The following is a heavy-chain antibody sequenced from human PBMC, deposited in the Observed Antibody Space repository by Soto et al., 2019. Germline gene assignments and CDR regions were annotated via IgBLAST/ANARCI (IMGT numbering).Heavy chain of an antibody. J-gene: IGHJ4*02. CDR1: GFTFSSYG. CDR2: ISYDGSNK. Sequence: QLQLVECGGGVVQPGRSLRLSCAASGFTFSSYGLHWVRQAPGKGLEWVAVISYDGSNKYYADSVKGRFTISRDNSKNTLYLQMNSLRAEDTAVFYCAKDRYCSGGSCYGDFDYWGQGTLVTVSS. D-gene: IGHD2-15*01. V-gene: IGHV3-30*18. CDR3: AKDRYCSGGSCYGDFDY.